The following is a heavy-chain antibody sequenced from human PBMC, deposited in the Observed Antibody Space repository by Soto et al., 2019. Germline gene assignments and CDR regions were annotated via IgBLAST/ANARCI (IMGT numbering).Heavy chain of an antibody. CDR3: ATGGGLAGSGFDP. CDR1: GVTLSGLS. J-gene: IGHJ5*02. CDR2: FDPEDGET. V-gene: IGHV1-24*01. D-gene: IGHD5-12*01. Sequence: ASVKVSCKVSGVTLSGLSLRWVRQAPGKGLEWMGGFDPEDGETLYAHNFQGRVTMTEDTSTDTAYMELSGLRSEDTAVYYCATGGGLAGSGFDPWGQGTLVTVSS.